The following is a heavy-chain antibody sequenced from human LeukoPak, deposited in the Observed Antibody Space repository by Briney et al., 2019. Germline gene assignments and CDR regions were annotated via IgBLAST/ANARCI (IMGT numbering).Heavy chain of an antibody. CDR3: AKGPVLRFLELFDY. Sequence: GGSLRLSCAASGFTFSSYAMSWVRQAPGKGMEWVSAVSGSGGSTYYADSVKGRFTISRDNSKHTLYLQMNSLRAEDTAVYYCAKGPVLRFLELFDYWGQGTLVTVSS. V-gene: IGHV3-23*01. CDR2: VSGSGGST. CDR1: GFTFSSYA. D-gene: IGHD3-3*01. J-gene: IGHJ4*02.